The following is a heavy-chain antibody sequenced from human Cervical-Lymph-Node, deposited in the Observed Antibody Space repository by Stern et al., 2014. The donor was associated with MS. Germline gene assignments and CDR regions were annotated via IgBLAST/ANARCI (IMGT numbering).Heavy chain of an antibody. CDR2: IYPYDSDT. V-gene: IGHV5-51*01. CDR3: ARHVQGFDY. CDR1: GYSFTIYY. Sequence: VQLVQSGAEVKKPGKSLKISCKLSGYSFTIYYIAWVRQMPGKGLEWMGVIYPYDSDTTYSPSFQGQVTISADKSITTAYLQWSSLRASDTAMYYCARHVQGFDYWGQGTLVTVSS. J-gene: IGHJ4*02.